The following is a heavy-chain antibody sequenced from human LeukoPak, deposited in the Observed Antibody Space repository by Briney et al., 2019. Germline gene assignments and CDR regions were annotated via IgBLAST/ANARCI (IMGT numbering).Heavy chain of an antibody. CDR1: GGSIGTYY. CDR2: IYYSGST. Sequence: KPSETLSLTCTVSGGSIGTYYWSWIRQHPGKGLEWVGYIYYSGSTYYNPSLKSRVTISVDTSKNQFSLKLSSVTAADTAVYYCARETYYYDSSGYNQRVRYFDYWGQGTLVTVSS. J-gene: IGHJ4*02. V-gene: IGHV4-31*03. CDR3: ARETYYYDSSGYNQRVRYFDY. D-gene: IGHD3-22*01.